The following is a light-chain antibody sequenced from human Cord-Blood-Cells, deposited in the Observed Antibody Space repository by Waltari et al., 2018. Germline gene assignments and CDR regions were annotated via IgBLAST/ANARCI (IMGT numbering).Light chain of an antibody. CDR1: QSISSY. Sequence: DIQMTQSPSSLSASVGDRVTLTCRASQSISSYLNWYQQKPGKAPKLLIYAASSLQSGVPSRFSGSGSGTDFTLTISSLQPEDFATYYCQQSYSTPRGLTFGGGTKVEIK. V-gene: IGKV1-39*01. CDR2: AAS. CDR3: QQSYSTPRGLT. J-gene: IGKJ4*01.